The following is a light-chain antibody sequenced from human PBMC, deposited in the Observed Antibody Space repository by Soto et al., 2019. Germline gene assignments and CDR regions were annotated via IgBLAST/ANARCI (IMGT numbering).Light chain of an antibody. V-gene: IGLV2-23*02. J-gene: IGLJ2*01. CDR3: CSYAGSRIHVL. CDR1: SSDVGSYNL. Sequence: QSVLTQPASVSGSPGQSITISCIGTSSDVGSYNLVSWYQQHPGKAPKVLIYEVSERPSGVSNRFSGSKSGNTASLTISGLQAEDEAEYYCCSYAGSRIHVLFGGGTKLTVL. CDR2: EVS.